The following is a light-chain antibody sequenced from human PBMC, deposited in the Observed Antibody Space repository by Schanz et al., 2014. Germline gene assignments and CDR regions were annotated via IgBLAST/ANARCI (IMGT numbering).Light chain of an antibody. CDR1: QTVTSGY. Sequence: EIVLTQSPGTLSLSPGERVTLSCRASQTVTSGYLAWYQQEPGQTPRLLIYGASSRATGTPDRFSGTGSGTDFTLTISRLEPEDFAVYYCQQYGRSRWTFGQGTKVEIK. J-gene: IGKJ1*01. V-gene: IGKV3-20*01. CDR2: GAS. CDR3: QQYGRSRWT.